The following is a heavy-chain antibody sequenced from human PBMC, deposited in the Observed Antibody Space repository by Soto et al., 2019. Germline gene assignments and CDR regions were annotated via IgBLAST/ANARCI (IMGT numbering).Heavy chain of an antibody. V-gene: IGHV5-10-1*01. Sequence: PGASLKISCKGSGYSFTSYWISWVRQMPGKGLEWMGRIDPSDSYTNYSPSFQGHVTISADKSISTAYLQWSSLKASDTAMYYCASTTERLLWFGEFYGMDVWGQGTTGTVS. J-gene: IGHJ6*02. CDR1: GYSFTSYW. CDR2: IDPSDSYT. CDR3: ASTTERLLWFGEFYGMDV. D-gene: IGHD3-10*01.